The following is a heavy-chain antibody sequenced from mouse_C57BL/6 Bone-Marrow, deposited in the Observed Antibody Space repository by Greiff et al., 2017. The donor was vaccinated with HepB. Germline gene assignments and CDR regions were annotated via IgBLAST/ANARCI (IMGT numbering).Heavy chain of an antibody. V-gene: IGHV3-6*01. CDR1: GYSITSGYY. Sequence: EVKLMESGPGLVKPSQSLSLTCSVTGYSITSGYYWNWIRQFPGNKLEWMGYISYDGSNNYNPSLKNRISITRDTSKNQFFLKLNSVTTEDTATYYCARHYSNPYYFDYWGQGTTLTVSS. CDR3: ARHYSNPYYFDY. CDR2: ISYDGSN. J-gene: IGHJ2*01. D-gene: IGHD2-5*01.